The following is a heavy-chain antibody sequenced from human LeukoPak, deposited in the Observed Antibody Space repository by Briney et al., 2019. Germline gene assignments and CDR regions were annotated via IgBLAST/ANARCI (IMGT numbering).Heavy chain of an antibody. Sequence: AGGSLRLSCAASGFTLSSCATSCVRQAPGKGLEWVSAISASGADTYYADSVKGRFTISRDTSKNTLYLQMNGLRDEDTAVYYCAKQLDSGNYYPTGDDYWGQGTLVTVSS. CDR1: GFTLSSCA. V-gene: IGHV3-23*01. D-gene: IGHD3-10*01. CDR3: AKQLDSGNYYPTGDDY. CDR2: ISASGADT. J-gene: IGHJ4*02.